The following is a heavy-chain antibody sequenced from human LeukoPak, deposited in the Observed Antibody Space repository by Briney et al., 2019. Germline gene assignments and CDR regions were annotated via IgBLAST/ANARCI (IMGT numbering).Heavy chain of an antibody. V-gene: IGHV1-8*01. Sequence: ASVKVSCTASGYTFTSFEINWVRQAPGQGLEWMGWMTPNSGNTGYAQEFQGRVTMTRDTSISTAYLELSSLTSEDTAVYYCARGPIAAAGDSWGQGTLVTVSS. CDR1: GYTFTSFE. CDR3: ARGPIAAAGDS. J-gene: IGHJ4*02. CDR2: MTPNSGNT. D-gene: IGHD6-13*01.